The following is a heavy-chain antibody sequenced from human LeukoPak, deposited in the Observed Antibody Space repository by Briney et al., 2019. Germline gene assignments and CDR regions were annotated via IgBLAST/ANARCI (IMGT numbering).Heavy chain of an antibody. Sequence: SETLSLTCAVYGGFFSGYYWSWIRQPPGKGLEWIGEINHSGSTNYNPSLKSRVTISVDTSKNQFSLKLSSVTAADTAVYYCARGVIVVVPAAMFDYWGQGTLVTVSS. CDR3: ARGVIVVVPAAMFDY. D-gene: IGHD2-2*01. CDR1: GGFFSGYY. V-gene: IGHV4-34*01. CDR2: INHSGST. J-gene: IGHJ4*02.